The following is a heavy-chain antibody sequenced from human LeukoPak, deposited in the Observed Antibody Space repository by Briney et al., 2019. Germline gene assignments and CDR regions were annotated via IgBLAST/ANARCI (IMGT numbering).Heavy chain of an antibody. CDR3: AREVVVIIKDAFDI. CDR2: IWYDGSNK. CDR1: GFTFSSYG. Sequence: GGSLRLSCGVSGFTFSSYGMHWVRQAPGKGLEWVAVIWYDGSNKYYADSVKGRFTISRDNSKNTLYLQMNSLRAEDTAVYYCAREVVVIIKDAFDIWGQGTMVTVSS. D-gene: IGHD3-22*01. V-gene: IGHV3-33*01. J-gene: IGHJ3*02.